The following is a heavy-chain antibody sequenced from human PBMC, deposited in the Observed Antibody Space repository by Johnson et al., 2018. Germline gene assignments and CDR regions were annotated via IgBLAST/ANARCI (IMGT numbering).Heavy chain of an antibody. CDR3: GGEQRVTYYYYYMDV. D-gene: IGHD6-6*01. CDR1: GFTFSSYS. Sequence: LVQSGGGLVKPGGSLRLACAASGFTFSSYSMNWVREAPGKGLEWVSSISSSSSYIYYADSVQGRFTISREKAKNSVYLQMNSLRAEDTAVYYCGGEQRVTYYYYYMDVWGKGTTVTVSS. CDR2: ISSSSSYI. V-gene: IGHV3-21*01. J-gene: IGHJ6*03.